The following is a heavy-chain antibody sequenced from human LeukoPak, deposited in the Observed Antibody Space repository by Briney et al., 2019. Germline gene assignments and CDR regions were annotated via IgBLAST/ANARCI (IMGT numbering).Heavy chain of an antibody. CDR3: ARVPVYYGSGNYHNHYFAC. Sequence: GGSLRLSCAASGFTFSDFCMSWVRQAPGKGLEWVSSITSSGNNIYYADSVKGRFTISRDNSKNTLYLQMSSPRVEDTAVYYCARVPVYYGSGNYHNHYFACSG. D-gene: IGHD3-10*01. CDR2: ITSSGNNI. J-gene: IGHJ4*01. CDR1: GFTFSDFC. V-gene: IGHV3-21*06.